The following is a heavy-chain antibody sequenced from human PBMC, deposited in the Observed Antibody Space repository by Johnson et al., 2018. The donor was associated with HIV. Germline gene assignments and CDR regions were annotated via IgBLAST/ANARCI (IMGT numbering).Heavy chain of an antibody. CDR3: AKTYYDFWSGYFGAFDI. D-gene: IGHD3-3*01. Sequence: QVQLVESGGGVVQPGRSLRLSCAASGFTFSSYGMHWVRQAPGKGLEWVAVISYDGNNKYYADSVKGRLTISRDNSKNTLYLQMNSLRAEDTALYYCAKTYYDFWSGYFGAFDIWGQGTMVTVSS. V-gene: IGHV3-30*18. CDR1: GFTFSSYG. J-gene: IGHJ3*02. CDR2: ISYDGNNK.